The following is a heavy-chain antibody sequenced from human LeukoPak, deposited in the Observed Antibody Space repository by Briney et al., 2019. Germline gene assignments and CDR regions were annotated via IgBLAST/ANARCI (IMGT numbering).Heavy chain of an antibody. CDR2: IKQDGSEK. V-gene: IGHV3-7*03. CDR3: ARESAAAGRSRYFDY. Sequence: GGSLRLSCAASGFTFSSYWMSWVRQAPGKGLEWVANIKQDGSEKYYVDSVKGRFTISRDNAKNSLYLQMNSLRAEDTAVYYCARESAAAGRSRYFDYWGQGTLVTVSS. J-gene: IGHJ4*02. CDR1: GFTFSSYW. D-gene: IGHD6-13*01.